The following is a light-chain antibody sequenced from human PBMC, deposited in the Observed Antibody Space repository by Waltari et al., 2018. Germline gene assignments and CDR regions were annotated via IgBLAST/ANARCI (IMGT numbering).Light chain of an antibody. CDR2: DAY. Sequence: EIVTTQSPATLSVSPGERVTLSCWASQSVSSNLAWYQQKPGQGPSLLIYDAYTRAPGIPARFSGSGSGTEFTLTISSLTSEDFAIYYCQQYINWPSFTFGPGTKVDIK. CDR1: QSVSSN. J-gene: IGKJ3*01. V-gene: IGKV3D-15*01. CDR3: QQYINWPSFT.